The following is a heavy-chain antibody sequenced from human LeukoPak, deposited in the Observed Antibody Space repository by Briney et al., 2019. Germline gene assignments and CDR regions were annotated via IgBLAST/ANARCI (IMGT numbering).Heavy chain of an antibody. CDR3: ARLRCRGGSCYSVWDF. Sequence: HGESLRISCKGSGYSFTTYWISWVRQMPGKGLEWMGMTDPSDSYTNYSPSFQGHVTISSDKSISTAYLQWSSLKASDTAIYYCARLRCRGGSCYSVWDFWGQGTLVTVSS. CDR1: GYSFTTYW. V-gene: IGHV5-10-1*01. D-gene: IGHD2-15*01. CDR2: TDPSDSYT. J-gene: IGHJ4*02.